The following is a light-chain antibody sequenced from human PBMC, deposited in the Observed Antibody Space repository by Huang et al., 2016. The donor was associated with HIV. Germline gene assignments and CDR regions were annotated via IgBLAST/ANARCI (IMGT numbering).Light chain of an antibody. J-gene: IGKJ1*01. CDR1: QAISNY. V-gene: IGKV1-17*03. CDR3: LQHHAYPRT. Sequence: DIQMTQSPSAMSASVGDKVTITCRASQAISNYLVWFQQKPGRAPKRLIYAASSFQSGVPSRFSCSGYGTKFTLTISSLQPEDFATYYCLQHHAYPRTFGPGTKVEV. CDR2: AAS.